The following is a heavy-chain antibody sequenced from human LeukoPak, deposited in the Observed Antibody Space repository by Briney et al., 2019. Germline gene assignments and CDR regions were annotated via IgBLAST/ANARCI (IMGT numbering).Heavy chain of an antibody. J-gene: IGHJ4*02. CDR3: ARSRGLAGAATVIDY. V-gene: IGHV4-59*08. CDR1: GGPISNYY. D-gene: IGHD6-25*01. Sequence: SETLSLTCTVSGGPISNYYWTWIRPSPGQGLGWIGYVYNSGITDYNPSLKSPLTISLDTSKNQFSLRLSSMPAADTAVYYCARSRGLAGAATVIDYWGQGTRVIVSS. CDR2: VYNSGIT.